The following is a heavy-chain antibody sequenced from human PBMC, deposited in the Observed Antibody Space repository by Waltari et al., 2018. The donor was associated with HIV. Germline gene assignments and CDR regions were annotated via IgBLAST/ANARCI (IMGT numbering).Heavy chain of an antibody. J-gene: IGHJ4*02. CDR2: INMDGSST. CDR3: ASLYNYVWGSPPPFDY. Sequence: EVQLVESGGGLVQPGGSLRLSCAASGFTFMSYWTNWVHQAPGKGLVWVSRINMDGSSTNYADSVKGRFTISRDNAKNTVYLQMNSLRAEDTALYYCASLYNYVWGSPPPFDYWGQGTLVTVSS. CDR1: GFTFMSYW. D-gene: IGHD3-16*01. V-gene: IGHV3-74*01.